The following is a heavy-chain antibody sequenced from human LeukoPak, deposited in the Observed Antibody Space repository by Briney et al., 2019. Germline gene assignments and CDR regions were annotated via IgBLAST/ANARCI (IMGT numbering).Heavy chain of an antibody. V-gene: IGHV3-30*18. CDR1: GFTFNTYG. Sequence: GGSLRLSCAASGFTFNTYGMHWVRQAPGKGLEWVAVLSYDGSNIYYPESVKGRFTISRDNSKNTLYLQVNSLRTEDTAVYFCAKGGTNWGSDFDYWGQGTLVIVSS. J-gene: IGHJ4*02. CDR3: AKGGTNWGSDFDY. CDR2: LSYDGSNI. D-gene: IGHD1-1*01.